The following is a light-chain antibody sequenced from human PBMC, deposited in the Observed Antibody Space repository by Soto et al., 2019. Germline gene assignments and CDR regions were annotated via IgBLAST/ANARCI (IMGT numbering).Light chain of an antibody. CDR3: QQAYSTPWT. V-gene: IGKV1-39*01. CDR1: QSIGTD. Sequence: DIQMTQSPSSLSASMGDRVSITCRASQSIGTDLNRYQQKPGKAPKLLIYGASTLQGGVPSRFSGSVSGTEFTLTLSSLQPGDLATYVCQQAYSTPWTFGQGTKVDI. J-gene: IGKJ1*01. CDR2: GAS.